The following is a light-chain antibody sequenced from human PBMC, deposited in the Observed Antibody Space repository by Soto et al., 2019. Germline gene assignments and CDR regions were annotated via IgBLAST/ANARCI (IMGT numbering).Light chain of an antibody. CDR2: DAS. V-gene: IGKV1-5*01. Sequence: DIQMTQSPSTLSASVVDRVTITCRASQSIVRWLAWYQQKPGKAPKLLIYDASSLESGVPSRFSGSGSGTEFTLTISSLQPDDFATYYCQQYNSYSRTFGQGTKVEIK. J-gene: IGKJ1*01. CDR3: QQYNSYSRT. CDR1: QSIVRW.